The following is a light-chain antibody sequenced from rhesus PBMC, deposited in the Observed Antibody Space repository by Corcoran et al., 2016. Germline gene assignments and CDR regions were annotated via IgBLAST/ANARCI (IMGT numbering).Light chain of an antibody. CDR2: GAS. V-gene: IGKV3-24*04. CDR1: QSVGSY. CDR3: LQTTNWPWT. Sequence: EIVMTQSPATLALSPGERATLSCRASQSVGSYLAWYQQKPGQAPRLLIYGASSRATGIPDRFSGSGSGTEFTLPISSLEPEDFGVYFCLQTTNWPWTFGQGTKVEIK. J-gene: IGKJ1*01.